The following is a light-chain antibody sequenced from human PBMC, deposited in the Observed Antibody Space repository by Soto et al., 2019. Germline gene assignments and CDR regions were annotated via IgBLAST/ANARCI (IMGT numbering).Light chain of an antibody. J-gene: IGKJ5*01. V-gene: IGKV2-28*01. Sequence: DTVVTQSGLALRVSPGEPASISFVSSQILLHSNGYNYLDGYLQKPGQSPQLLIYLGSNRASGVPDRFSGSGSGTDFTLKISRVEAEDVGVYYCMQALKTFTFGHGTRLEIK. CDR2: LGS. CDR3: MQALKTFT. CDR1: QILLHSNGYNY.